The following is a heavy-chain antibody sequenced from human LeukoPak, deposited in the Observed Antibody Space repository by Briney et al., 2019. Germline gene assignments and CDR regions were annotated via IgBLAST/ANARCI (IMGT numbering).Heavy chain of an antibody. CDR2: ISWNSGSI. CDR3: AKDTGSGWYLSH. Sequence: PGGSLRLSCAASGFTFDDYAMHWVWQAPGKGLEWVSGISWNSGSIGYADSVKGRFTISRDNSKNSLYLQMNSLRTEDTALYYCAKDTGSGWYLSHWGQGTLVTVSS. CDR1: GFTFDDYA. V-gene: IGHV3-9*01. D-gene: IGHD6-19*01. J-gene: IGHJ4*02.